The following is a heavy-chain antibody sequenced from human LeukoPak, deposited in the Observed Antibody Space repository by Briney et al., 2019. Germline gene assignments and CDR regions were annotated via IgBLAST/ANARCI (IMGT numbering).Heavy chain of an antibody. D-gene: IGHD3-9*01. Sequence: PGRSLRLSCAASGFTFSSYGMHWVRQAPGKGLEWVAVIWYDGSNKYYADSVKGRFTISRDNSKNTLYLQMNSLRAEDTAVYYCARDRPYYDILNGYPNWFDPWGQGTLVTVSS. CDR1: GFTFSSYG. CDR2: IWYDGSNK. CDR3: ARDRPYYDILNGYPNWFDP. V-gene: IGHV3-33*01. J-gene: IGHJ5*02.